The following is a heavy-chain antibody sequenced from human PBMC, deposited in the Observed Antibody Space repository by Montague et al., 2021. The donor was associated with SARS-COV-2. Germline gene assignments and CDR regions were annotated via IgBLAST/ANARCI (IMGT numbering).Heavy chain of an antibody. V-gene: IGHV4-4*07. CDR2: IFISGST. J-gene: IGHJ4*02. Sequence: SETLSLTCSVSGGAISDNYWTWIRQPAGEGLEWIGRIFISGSTNYNPSLRGRVTMSIDISKKQFSLDLTSVTAADTAVYYRARESSLGVQLDYWGQGILVTVFS. CDR3: ARESSLGVQLDY. CDR1: GGAISDNY. D-gene: IGHD1-1*01.